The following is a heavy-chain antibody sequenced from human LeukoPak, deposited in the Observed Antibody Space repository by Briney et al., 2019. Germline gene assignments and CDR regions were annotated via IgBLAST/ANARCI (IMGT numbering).Heavy chain of an antibody. J-gene: IGHJ6*03. Sequence: PGGSLRLSCAASGFTFSNYVMSWVRQAPGKGLEWVSIISVSSGSTYYADSVKGRFTISRDNSKNTLYLQMNSLRAEDTAVYYCAKRPLLVRYYYYYMDVWGKGTTVTVSS. CDR3: AKRPLLVRYYYYYMDV. V-gene: IGHV3-23*01. CDR2: ISVSSGST. CDR1: GFTFSNYV. D-gene: IGHD2-2*01.